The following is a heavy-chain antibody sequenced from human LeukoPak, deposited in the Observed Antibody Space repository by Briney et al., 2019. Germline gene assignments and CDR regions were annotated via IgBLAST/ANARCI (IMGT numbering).Heavy chain of an antibody. V-gene: IGHV1-69*05. CDR2: IIPIFGTA. CDR3: ARVRRGQSGFDY. CDR1: GGTFSSYA. J-gene: IGHJ4*02. D-gene: IGHD3-10*01. Sequence: GASVKVSCKASGGTFSSYAISWVRQAPGQGLEWMGGIIPIFGTANYAQKFQGRVTITTDESTSTAYMELSSLRSEDTAVYYCARVRRGQSGFDYWGQGTLVTVSS.